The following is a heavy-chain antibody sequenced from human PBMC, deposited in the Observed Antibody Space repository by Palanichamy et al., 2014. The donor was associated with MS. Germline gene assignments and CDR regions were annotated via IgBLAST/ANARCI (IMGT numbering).Heavy chain of an antibody. CDR3: ARARGSTSGIRDYYFDS. J-gene: IGHJ4*02. D-gene: IGHD1-26*01. V-gene: IGHV3-33*01. CDR2: IRYDGSNA. CDR1: GFSFSAFG. Sequence: QVQLVESGEAWSSLEVLSLSCAASGFSFSAFGMDWVRQAPGKGLEWVALIRYDGSNAYYADSVKGRFTISRDNSKNTLYLQLNSLTAEDTAVYYCARARGSTSGIRDYYFDSWGQGTLVSVSS.